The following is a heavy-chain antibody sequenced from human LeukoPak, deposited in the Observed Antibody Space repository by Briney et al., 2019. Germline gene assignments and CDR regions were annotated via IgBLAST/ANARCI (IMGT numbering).Heavy chain of an antibody. CDR2: ISGSGGST. CDR3: AIHTGISPREYFDY. D-gene: IGHD6-13*01. V-gene: IGHV3-23*01. Sequence: PGGSLRLSCAASGFTFSSYAMSWVRQAPGKGLEWVSAISGSGGSTYYADSVKGRFTISRDNAKNTLLLQINSLRAEDTAVYSCAIHTGISPREYFDYWGQGTLVTVSS. J-gene: IGHJ4*02. CDR1: GFTFSSYA.